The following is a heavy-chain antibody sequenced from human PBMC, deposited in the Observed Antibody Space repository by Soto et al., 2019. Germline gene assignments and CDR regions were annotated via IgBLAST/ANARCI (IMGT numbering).Heavy chain of an antibody. V-gene: IGHV3-9*01. CDR3: VTGFR. Sequence: GGSLRLSCAASGFTFDDYAMHWVRQAPGKGLEWVSGISWNSGSIGYADSVKGRFTISRDNAKNSLYLQMNSLRAEDTAVYYCVTGFRWGQGTLVTVSS. CDR2: ISWNSGSI. CDR1: GFTFDDYA. J-gene: IGHJ4*02.